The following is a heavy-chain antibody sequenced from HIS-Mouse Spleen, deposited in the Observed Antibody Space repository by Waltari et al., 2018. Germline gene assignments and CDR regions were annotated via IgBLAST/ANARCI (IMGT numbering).Heavy chain of an antibody. CDR2: IYYSGRT. CDR3: AREIPYSSSWYDWYFDL. J-gene: IGHJ2*01. D-gene: IGHD6-13*01. Sequence: QLQLQESGPGLVKPSETLSLTCTVAGGSISSSSYYWGWIRQPPGKGLEWMGSIYYSGRTYCNPSLKSRVTRAVDTSKNQFSLKLSSVTAADTAVYYCAREIPYSSSWYDWYFDLWGRGTLVTVSS. CDR1: GGSISSSSYY. V-gene: IGHV4-39*07.